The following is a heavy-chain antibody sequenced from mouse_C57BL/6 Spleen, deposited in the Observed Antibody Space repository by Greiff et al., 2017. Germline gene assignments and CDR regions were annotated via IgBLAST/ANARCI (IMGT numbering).Heavy chain of an antibody. V-gene: IGHV1-80*01. D-gene: IGHD4-1*02. Sequence: VQVVESGAELVKPGASVKISCKASGYAFSSYWMNWVKQRPGKGLEWIGQIYPGDGDTNYNGKFKGKATLTADKSSSTAYMQLSSLTSEDSAVYFCARRQLGREGDFDVWGTGATVTVSS. CDR1: GYAFSSYW. CDR3: ARRQLGREGDFDV. CDR2: IYPGDGDT. J-gene: IGHJ1*03.